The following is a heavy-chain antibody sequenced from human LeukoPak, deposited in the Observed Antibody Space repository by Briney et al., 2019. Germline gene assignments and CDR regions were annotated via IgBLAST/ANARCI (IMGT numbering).Heavy chain of an antibody. CDR3: ARGTTDGSSYGRFDY. CDR2: IYHTGTT. D-gene: IGHD5-18*01. V-gene: IGHV4-31*01. Sequence: PSETLSLTCTVSGGSISSGGYYWSWIRQHPGRGLEWMGYIYHTGTTYNNPSLKSPFTMSVDTSKNQFSLRLSSVTAADAAVYYCARGTTDGSSYGRFDYWGQGALVTVSS. J-gene: IGHJ4*02. CDR1: GGSISSGGYY.